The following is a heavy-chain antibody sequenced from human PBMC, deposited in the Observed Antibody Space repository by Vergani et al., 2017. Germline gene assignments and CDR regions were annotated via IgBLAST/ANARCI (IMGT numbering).Heavy chain of an antibody. V-gene: IGHV4-39*01. D-gene: IGHD4-17*01. CDR1: GGSISSSSYY. Sequence: QLQLQESGPGLVKPSETLSLTCTVSGGSISSSSYYWGWIRQPPGKGLEWIGSIYYSGSTYYNPSLKSRVTISVDTSKNQFSLKLSSVTAADTAVYYCARAIRMTTVTTGAFDIWGQGTMVTVSS. CDR3: ARAIRMTTVTTGAFDI. CDR2: IYYSGST. J-gene: IGHJ3*02.